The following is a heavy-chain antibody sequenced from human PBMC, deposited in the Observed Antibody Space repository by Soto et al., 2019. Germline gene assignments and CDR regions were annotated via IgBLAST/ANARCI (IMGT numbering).Heavy chain of an antibody. J-gene: IGHJ6*02. Sequence: ASVKVSCKASGYTFTSYGISWVRQAPGQGLEWMGWISAYNGNTDYAQKLQGRVTMTTDTSTSTAYMELRSLRSDDTAVYYCARGGAVADYYYYGMDVWGQGTTVTVSS. CDR3: ARGGAVADYYYYGMDV. CDR2: ISAYNGNT. CDR1: GYTFTSYG. V-gene: IGHV1-18*04. D-gene: IGHD6-19*01.